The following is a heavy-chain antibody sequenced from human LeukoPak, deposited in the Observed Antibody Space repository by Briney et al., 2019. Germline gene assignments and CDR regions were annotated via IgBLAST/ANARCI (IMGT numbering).Heavy chain of an antibody. CDR1: GGSISSGDYY. Sequence: SETLSLTCTVSGGSISSGDYYWSWIRQPPGKGLEWIGYIYYSGSTYYNPSLKSRVTISVDTSKNQFSLKLSSVTAADTAVYYCARDLPDSSGIDYWGQGTLVTVSS. CDR3: ARDLPDSSGIDY. CDR2: IYYSGST. J-gene: IGHJ4*02. D-gene: IGHD3-22*01. V-gene: IGHV4-30-4*01.